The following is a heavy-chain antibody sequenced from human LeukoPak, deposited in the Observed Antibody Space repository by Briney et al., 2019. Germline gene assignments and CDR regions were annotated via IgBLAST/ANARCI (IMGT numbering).Heavy chain of an antibody. CDR3: ARDRLTSGSYFFDY. Sequence: GGSLRLSCTASGFTFGDYAMSWVRQAPGKGLEWVGFIRSKAYGGTTEYAASVKGRFTISRDDSKSIAYLQMNSLKTEDTAVYYCARDRLTSGSYFFDYWGQGTLVTVSS. CDR2: IRSKAYGGTT. V-gene: IGHV3-49*04. D-gene: IGHD1-26*01. CDR1: GFTFGDYA. J-gene: IGHJ4*02.